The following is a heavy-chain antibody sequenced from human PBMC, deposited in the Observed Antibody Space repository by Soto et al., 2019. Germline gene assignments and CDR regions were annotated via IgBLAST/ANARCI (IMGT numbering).Heavy chain of an antibody. J-gene: IGHJ4*02. Sequence: QVQLVQYGAEVKKPGASVKVSCRASSYTFASCAISWMRQAPGQGLEWMGWISAYNGNTNYAQKLQGRVTMTTDTSTSTAYMELRSLRSDDTAVYYCARDPPPPDYWGQGTLVTVSS. CDR1: SYTFASCA. V-gene: IGHV1-18*01. CDR2: ISAYNGNT. CDR3: ARDPPPPDY.